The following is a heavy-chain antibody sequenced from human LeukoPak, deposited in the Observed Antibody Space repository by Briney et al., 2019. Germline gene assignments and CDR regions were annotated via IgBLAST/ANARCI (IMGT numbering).Heavy chain of an antibody. J-gene: IGHJ6*03. D-gene: IGHD2-2*03. CDR2: ITSSSRYI. V-gene: IGHV3-21*01. Sequence: GGSLRLFCAASGFTFSTYTMNWVRQATGKGLEWVSSITSSSRYIFYADSLKGRFTISRDNAKNSLYLQMNSLRAEDTAVYYCARDFGYCTSTTCPEDYFYFYMDVWGKGTTVTVSS. CDR1: GFTFSTYT. CDR3: ARDFGYCTSTTCPEDYFYFYMDV.